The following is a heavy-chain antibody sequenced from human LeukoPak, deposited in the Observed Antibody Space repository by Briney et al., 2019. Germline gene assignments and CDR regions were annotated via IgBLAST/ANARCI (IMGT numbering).Heavy chain of an antibody. D-gene: IGHD3-3*01. Sequence: GASLKVSCKASGGTFSSYAISWVRQAPGQGLEWIGRIFPIIGTANYAQKFQGRVSITTDESTSTAYMELSSLRSVDTAVYYCARAEVVTIFGVVIKYNWFDPWGQGTLVTVSS. V-gene: IGHV1-69*05. CDR3: ARAEVVTIFGVVIKYNWFDP. CDR2: IFPIIGTA. CDR1: GGTFSSYA. J-gene: IGHJ5*02.